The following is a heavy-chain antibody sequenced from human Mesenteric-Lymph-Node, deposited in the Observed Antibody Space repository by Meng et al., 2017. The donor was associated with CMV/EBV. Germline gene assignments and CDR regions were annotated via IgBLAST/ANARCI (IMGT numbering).Heavy chain of an antibody. CDR1: GFTFRSYV. J-gene: IGHJ3*02. CDR2: ISGSGDTT. Sequence: GESLKISCATSGFTFRSYVMSWVRQAPGKGLEWVSSISGSGDTTYNADSVKGRFTISRDNSKNTLYLQMNSLRAEDTAVYYCAKGYYYDSSGPADDAFDIWGQGTMVTVSS. V-gene: IGHV3-23*01. CDR3: AKGYYYDSSGPADDAFDI. D-gene: IGHD3-22*01.